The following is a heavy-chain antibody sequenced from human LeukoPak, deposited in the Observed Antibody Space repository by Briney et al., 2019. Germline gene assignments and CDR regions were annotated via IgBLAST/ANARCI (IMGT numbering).Heavy chain of an antibody. Sequence: SETLSLTCTVSGGSISSGSYYWSWIRQPAGKGLEWIGRIYTSGSTNYNPSLKSRVTISVDTSKNQFSLKLSSVTAAGTAVYYCARGLDLFDYWGQGALVTVSS. D-gene: IGHD1-1*01. CDR1: GGSISSGSYY. J-gene: IGHJ4*02. CDR3: ARGLDLFDY. CDR2: IYTSGST. V-gene: IGHV4-61*02.